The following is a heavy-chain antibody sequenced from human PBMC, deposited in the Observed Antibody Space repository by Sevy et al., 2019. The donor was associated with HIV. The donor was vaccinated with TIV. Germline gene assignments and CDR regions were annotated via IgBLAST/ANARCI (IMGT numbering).Heavy chain of an antibody. V-gene: IGHV3-11*01. J-gene: IGHJ2*01. D-gene: IGHD3-10*01. Sequence: GGSLRLSCAASKFTFSDYYMSWIRQAPGKGLEWVSYISNSGSTIYYADSVKGRFTISRDNARSSMYLQMNRLRAEDTAVYYCAREGDLRYFDFWGRRTLVTVSS. CDR3: AREGDLRYFDF. CDR2: ISNSGSTI. CDR1: KFTFSDYY.